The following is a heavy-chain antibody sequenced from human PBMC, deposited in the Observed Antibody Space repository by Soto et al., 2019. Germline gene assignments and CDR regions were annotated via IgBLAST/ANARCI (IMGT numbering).Heavy chain of an antibody. Sequence: PSETLSLTCTVSGGSISSYYWNWIRQPPGKGLEWIGYIYYSGNTKYNPSLKSRVTISVDTSKNQFSLQLNSVTPEDTAVYYCARADWNSHGSYYYGMDVWGQGTTVTVSS. CDR3: ARADWNSHGSYYYGMDV. D-gene: IGHD1-7*01. V-gene: IGHV4-59*12. CDR2: IYYSGNT. J-gene: IGHJ6*02. CDR1: GGSISSYY.